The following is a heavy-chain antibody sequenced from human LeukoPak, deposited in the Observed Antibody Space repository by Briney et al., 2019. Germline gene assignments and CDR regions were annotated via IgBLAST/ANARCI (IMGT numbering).Heavy chain of an antibody. D-gene: IGHD3-22*01. CDR3: ARAPTNYYESSGYPNDPFDV. V-gene: IGHV4-59*01. Sequence: PSETLSLTCTVSGGSISSFFWSWIRQSPGKGLEWIGYIYYTGSTRYNPSLERRVTISVDTSKNQFSLKLTSATAADTAFYYCARAPTNYYESSGYPNDPFDVWGQGTMVTVSS. CDR2: IYYTGST. CDR1: GGSISSFF. J-gene: IGHJ3*01.